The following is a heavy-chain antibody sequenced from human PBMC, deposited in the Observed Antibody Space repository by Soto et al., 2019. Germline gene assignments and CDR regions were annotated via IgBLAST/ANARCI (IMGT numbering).Heavy chain of an antibody. CDR3: ARGFRASGSTIDY. Sequence: QVQLVQSGAEVKRPGASVKVSCKASGYTFTNYAIHWVRQAPGQRLDWMGWIIAGNGNTKYSQKYQGRVTITRDTSASTAYMELSSLRSEDTSVYYCARGFRASGSTIDYWGQGTLVTGSS. CDR1: GYTFTNYA. CDR2: IIAGNGNT. V-gene: IGHV1-3*01. J-gene: IGHJ4*02. D-gene: IGHD3-10*01.